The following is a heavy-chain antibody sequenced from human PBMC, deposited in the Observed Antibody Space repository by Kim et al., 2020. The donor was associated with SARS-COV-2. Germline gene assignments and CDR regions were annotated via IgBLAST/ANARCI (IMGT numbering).Heavy chain of an antibody. D-gene: IGHD3-16*01. CDR3: ARPGGVPTGDAFDI. CDR2: IYYSGST. CDR1: GGSISSSSYY. V-gene: IGHV4-39*01. Sequence: SETLSLTCTVSGGSISSSSYYWGWIRQPPGKGLEWIGSIYYSGSTYYNPSLKSRVTISVDTSKNQFSLKLSSVTAADTAVYYCARPGGVPTGDAFDIWGQGTMVTVSS. J-gene: IGHJ3*02.